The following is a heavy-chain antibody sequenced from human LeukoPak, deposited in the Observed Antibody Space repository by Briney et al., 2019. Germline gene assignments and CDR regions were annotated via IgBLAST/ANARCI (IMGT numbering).Heavy chain of an antibody. Sequence: SGGSLRLSCTASGFTFGDHAMSWVRQAPGKGLEWVSYISSSGSTIYYADSVKGRFTISRDNAKNSLYLQMNSLRAEDTAVYYCARDYGPTRGPGYSEGAYWGQGTLVTVSS. V-gene: IGHV3-11*01. CDR1: GFTFGDHA. D-gene: IGHD5-18*01. J-gene: IGHJ4*02. CDR2: ISSSGSTI. CDR3: ARDYGPTRGPGYSEGAY.